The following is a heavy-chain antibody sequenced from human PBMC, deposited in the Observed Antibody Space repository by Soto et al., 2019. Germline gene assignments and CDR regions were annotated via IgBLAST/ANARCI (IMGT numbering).Heavy chain of an antibody. V-gene: IGHV1-8*01. Sequence: QVQLVQSGAEVKKPGASVKVSCKASGYSFTRHDINWVRQAPGQGLEWMGWINPSSGNTGYAQRFLGRLTMTTDTSTRTAYLVRSGLKAGDTAIYYCAREAILFSGVIVFYGMDVWGQG. CDR1: GYSFTRHD. CDR2: INPSSGNT. D-gene: IGHD2-21*01. CDR3: AREAILFSGVIVFYGMDV. J-gene: IGHJ6*02.